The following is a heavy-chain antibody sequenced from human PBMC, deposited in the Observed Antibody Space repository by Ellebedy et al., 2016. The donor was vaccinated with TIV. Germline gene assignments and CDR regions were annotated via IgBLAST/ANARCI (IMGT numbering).Heavy chain of an antibody. CDR1: GYSFTSYW. V-gene: IGHV5-10-1*01. D-gene: IGHD4-17*01. CDR3: ARRATTDSQVGY. J-gene: IGHJ4*02. CDR2: IDPSDSYT. Sequence: GGSLRLSXKGSGYSFTSYWISWVRQMPGKGLEWMGRIDPSDSYTNYSPSFQGHVTISADKSISTAYLQWSSLKASDTAMYYCARRATTDSQVGYWGQGTLVTVSS.